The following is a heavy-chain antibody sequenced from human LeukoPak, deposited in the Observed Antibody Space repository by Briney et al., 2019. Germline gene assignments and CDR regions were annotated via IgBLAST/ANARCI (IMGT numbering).Heavy chain of an antibody. CDR3: ARDPGFSVAR. CDR2: IFGSGGST. V-gene: IGHV3-23*01. J-gene: IGHJ4*02. D-gene: IGHD3-3*01. CDR1: GFTFSSYA. Sequence: GGSLRLSCAASGFTFSSYAMYWVRQAPGKGLEWVSGIFGSGGSTHYADSVKGRFTISRDNARNSLYLQMNNLTVEDTAVYYCARDPGFSVARWGQGSLVFVSS.